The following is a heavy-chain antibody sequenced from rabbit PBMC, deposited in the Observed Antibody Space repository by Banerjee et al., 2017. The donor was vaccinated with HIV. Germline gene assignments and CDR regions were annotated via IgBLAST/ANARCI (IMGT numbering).Heavy chain of an antibody. CDR3: ARAIRTAYDGVAYATRLDL. J-gene: IGHJ3*01. CDR1: GFDLSSSYY. CDR2: IHTAINGII. V-gene: IGHV1S40*01. Sequence: QSLEESGGDLVKPGASLTLTCTASGFDLSSSYYMCWVRQAPGKGLEWIACIHTAINGIIYYASWAKGRFTISKTSSTTVTLQMTSLTAADTATYFCARAIRTAYDGVAYATRLDLWGPGTLVTVS. D-gene: IGHD6-1*01.